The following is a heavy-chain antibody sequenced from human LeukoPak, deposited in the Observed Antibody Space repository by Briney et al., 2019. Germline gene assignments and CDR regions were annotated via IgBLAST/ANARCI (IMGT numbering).Heavy chain of an antibody. J-gene: IGHJ4*02. Sequence: SGGSLRLSCRGSGFNCGEYGVSWVRQAPGKGLEWVGLIRGGVYGGTTEYAASVKARFRISRDDSKASAYLQMDALTSEATALYSCVREPGWPATPDFWGQGTLVIVSS. V-gene: IGHV3-49*04. CDR2: IRGGVYGGTT. CDR1: GFNCGEYG. D-gene: IGHD1-14*01. CDR3: VREPGWPATPDF.